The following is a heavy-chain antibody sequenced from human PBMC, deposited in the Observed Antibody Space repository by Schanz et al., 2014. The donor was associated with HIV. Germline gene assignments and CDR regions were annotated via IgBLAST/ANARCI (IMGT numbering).Heavy chain of an antibody. J-gene: IGHJ4*02. Sequence: EVQLLESGGGLVQPGGSLRVSCAASGFMFSSYGMSWVRQAPGKGLEWVSLIGSGGGRTYYADSVKGRFTISRDNSKNTVYLQMNSLRAEDTAVYYCAKGQRGIVRGDIDYWGQGTLVTVSS. D-gene: IGHD3-10*01. V-gene: IGHV3-23*01. CDR2: IGSGGGRT. CDR3: AKGQRGIVRGDIDY. CDR1: GFMFSSYG.